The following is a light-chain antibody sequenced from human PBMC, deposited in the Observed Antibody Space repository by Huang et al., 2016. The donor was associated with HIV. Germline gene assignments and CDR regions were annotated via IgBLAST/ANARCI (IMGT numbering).Light chain of an antibody. CDR1: QSFTTW. Sequence: DIQMTQSPSTLSASVGDRVTITCRASQSFTTWLAWYQQKPGKAPKLLIYDVSSLESGVPSRFSGSGSGTEFTLTISSLQPDDFATYYCQQYDGYPLTFGQGTKVEIK. J-gene: IGKJ1*01. CDR2: DVS. V-gene: IGKV1-5*01. CDR3: QQYDGYPLT.